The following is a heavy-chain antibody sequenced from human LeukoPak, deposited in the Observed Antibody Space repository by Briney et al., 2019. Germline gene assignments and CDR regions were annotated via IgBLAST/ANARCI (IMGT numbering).Heavy chain of an antibody. V-gene: IGHV1-2*02. CDR2: NNLNGGGP. CDR3: ARDPAGIVVVPAAMHSGDAFDY. D-gene: IGHD2-2*01. Sequence: SAKVSSKPSGYSFTGYYMRGVCPAPGQGVEWVGWNNLNGGGPNYEKKFKGRVTMTRDTYSSTDYMELSRLRSDDPAVYYCARDPAGIVVVPAAMHSGDAFDYWGQGTLVTVSS. J-gene: IGHJ4*02. CDR1: GYSFTGYY.